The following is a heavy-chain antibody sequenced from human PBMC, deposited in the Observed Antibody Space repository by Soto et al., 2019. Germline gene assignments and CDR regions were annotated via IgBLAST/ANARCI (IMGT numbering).Heavy chain of an antibody. CDR3: ARVRGGYSSYF. CDR2: INGDGDYT. J-gene: IGHJ4*02. Sequence: EVQLVESGGGLVQPGGSLRLSCVASGFSFSNYWMHWIRQVPGKGLVWVARINGDGDYTNYADSVKGRFTISRDNAKNTLNLQMNSLRAEDTAVYYCARVRGGYSSYFWGQGTLVTVSS. CDR1: GFSFSNYW. V-gene: IGHV3-74*01. D-gene: IGHD2-15*01.